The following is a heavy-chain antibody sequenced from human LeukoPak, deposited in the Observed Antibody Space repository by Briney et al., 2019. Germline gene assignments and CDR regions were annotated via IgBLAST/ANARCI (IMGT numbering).Heavy chain of an antibody. CDR2: ISYSGTT. CDR1: GGSISTGSYY. D-gene: IGHD6-13*01. CDR3: ARSSAGVPFDY. V-gene: IGHV4-39*02. Sequence: SETLSLTCTVSGGSISTGSYYWGWVRQPPGKGLEYIGSISYSGTTYYNPSLKSRVTISVDTSKNHFSLNLSSVSAADTAVYYCARSSAGVPFDYRGQGTLVTVSS. J-gene: IGHJ4*02.